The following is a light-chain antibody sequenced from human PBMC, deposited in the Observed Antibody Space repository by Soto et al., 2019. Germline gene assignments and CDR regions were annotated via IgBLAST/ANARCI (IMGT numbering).Light chain of an antibody. CDR3: SSYTSTASYV. CDR1: SSDVGGYNY. Sequence: QSVLTQPASVSGSPGQSITISCTGTSSDVGGYNYVSWYQQYPGKAPKLMIYAVSNRPSGVSNRFSASKSANTASLTISGLQAEDEADYYCSSYTSTASYVFGTGTKLTVL. CDR2: AVS. V-gene: IGLV2-14*01. J-gene: IGLJ1*01.